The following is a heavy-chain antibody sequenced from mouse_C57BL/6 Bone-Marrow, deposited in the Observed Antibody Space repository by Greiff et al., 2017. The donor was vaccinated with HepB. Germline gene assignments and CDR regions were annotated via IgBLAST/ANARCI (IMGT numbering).Heavy chain of an antibody. CDR3: ARENGRGFAY. D-gene: IGHD1-1*01. J-gene: IGHJ3*01. V-gene: IGHV1-81*01. CDR1: GYTFTSYG. Sequence: VQVVESGAELARPGASVKLSCKASGYTFTSYGISWVKQRTGQGLEWIGEIYPRSGNTYYNEKFKGKATLTADKSSSTAYMELRSLTSEDSAVYFCARENGRGFAYWGQGTLVTVSA. CDR2: IYPRSGNT.